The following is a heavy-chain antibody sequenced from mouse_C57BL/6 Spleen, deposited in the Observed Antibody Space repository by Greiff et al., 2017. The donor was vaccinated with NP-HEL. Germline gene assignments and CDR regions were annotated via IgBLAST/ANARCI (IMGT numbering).Heavy chain of an antibody. CDR3: ARDRVYGPFEN. CDR1: GFTFSDYY. D-gene: IGHD1-2*01. Sequence: EVMLVESEGGLVQPGSSMKLSCTASGFTFSDYYMAWVRQVPEKGLEWVANINYDGSSTYYLDSLKSRFIISRDNAKNILYLQMSSLKSEATATYYCARDRVYGPFENRGENTTLTESS. V-gene: IGHV5-16*01. CDR2: INYDGSST. J-gene: IGHJ2*01.